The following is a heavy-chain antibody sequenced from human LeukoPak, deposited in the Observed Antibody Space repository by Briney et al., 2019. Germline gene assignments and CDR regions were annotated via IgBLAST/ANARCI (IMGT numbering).Heavy chain of an antibody. Sequence: GGSLRLSCAASGFTFSSYAMSWVRQAPGKGLEWVSAISGSGGSTYYADSVKGRFTISRDNAENSLYLQMNSLRAEDTAVYYCASGGSVYDYWGQGTLVTVSS. J-gene: IGHJ4*01. CDR3: ASGGSVYDY. CDR1: GFTFSSYA. V-gene: IGHV3-23*01. CDR2: ISGSGGST. D-gene: IGHD2-8*01.